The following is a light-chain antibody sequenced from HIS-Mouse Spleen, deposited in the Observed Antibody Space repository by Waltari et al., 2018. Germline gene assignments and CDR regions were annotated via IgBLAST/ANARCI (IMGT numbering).Light chain of an antibody. CDR1: QDISNY. Sequence: DIPMTQSPSSLSASVGDRVTITCQASQDISNYLNWYQQKPGKAPKLLIYDASNLETGVPSRFSGSGSGTDVTFTISSLQPEDIATYYCQQYDNLPLTFGGGTKVEIK. CDR2: DAS. CDR3: QQYDNLPLT. V-gene: IGKV1-33*01. J-gene: IGKJ4*01.